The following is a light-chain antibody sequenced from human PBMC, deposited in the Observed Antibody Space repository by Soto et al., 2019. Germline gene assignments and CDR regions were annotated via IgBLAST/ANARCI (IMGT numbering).Light chain of an antibody. CDR3: QKADHLPL. J-gene: IGKJ3*01. CDR1: QDIGNS. V-gene: IGKV1-33*01. CDR2: DAY. Sequence: DIQMTQSPPSLSASVGARVTITCQASQDIGNSLNWFQHKPGKAPNLVIYDAYNLEIGVPSRFSGSGSWTDFTFTITSLRPEDIATYYCQKADHLPLFGPGTKVHSK.